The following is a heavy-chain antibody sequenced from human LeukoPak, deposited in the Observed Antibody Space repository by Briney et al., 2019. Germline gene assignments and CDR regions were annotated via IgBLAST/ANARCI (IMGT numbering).Heavy chain of an antibody. V-gene: IGHV1-69*01. D-gene: IGHD3-10*01. CDR3: ARDGGFGELLPRDY. J-gene: IGHJ4*02. CDR2: IIPIFGTA. Sequence: SLKVSCKASGGTFRSYEISWVRQAPGQGLEWMGGIIPIFGTANYAQKFQGRVTITADESTSTAYMELSSLRSEDTAVYYCARDGGFGELLPRDYWGQGTLVTVSS. CDR1: GGTFRSYE.